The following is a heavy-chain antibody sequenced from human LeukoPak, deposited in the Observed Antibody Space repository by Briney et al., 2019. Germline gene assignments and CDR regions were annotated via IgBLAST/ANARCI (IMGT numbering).Heavy chain of an antibody. Sequence: PGGSLRLSCAASGFTFSSYAMSWVRQAPGKGLEWVSAISGSGGSTYYADSVKGRFTTSRDNSKNTLHLQMNSLRAEDTAVYYCAKGPEDSSGYYLDYWGQGTLVTVSS. CDR3: AKGPEDSSGYYLDY. J-gene: IGHJ4*02. CDR2: ISGSGGST. CDR1: GFTFSSYA. D-gene: IGHD3-22*01. V-gene: IGHV3-23*01.